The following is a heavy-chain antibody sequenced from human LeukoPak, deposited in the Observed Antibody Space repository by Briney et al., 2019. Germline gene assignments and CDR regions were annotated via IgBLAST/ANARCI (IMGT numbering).Heavy chain of an antibody. CDR2: IYYSGST. CDR1: GGSISSSSYY. Sequence: PSETLSLTCTVSGGSISSSSYYWGWIRQPPGKGLEWIGSIYYSGSTYYNPSLKSRVTLSVDTSKNQFSLKLSSVTAADTAVYYCACLVGRGYWYFDLWGRGTLVTVSS. CDR3: ACLVGRGYWYFDL. D-gene: IGHD1-26*01. J-gene: IGHJ2*01. V-gene: IGHV4-39*07.